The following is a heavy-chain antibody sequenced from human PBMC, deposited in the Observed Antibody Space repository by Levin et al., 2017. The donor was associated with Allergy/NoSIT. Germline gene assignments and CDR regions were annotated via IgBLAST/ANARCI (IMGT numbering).Heavy chain of an antibody. CDR1: GFTFGDYA. J-gene: IGHJ4*02. CDR3: ARGGPPNYDYNWGSYRDGYFDY. D-gene: IGHD3-16*02. V-gene: IGHV3-49*04. Sequence: PGESLKISCTGSGFTFGDYAMSWVRQAPGKGLEWVGFIRNKAHGGTTEYAASGKGRLTISRDDSKSIAYLQMNCLKTEDTAVYFCARGGPPNYDYNWGSYRDGYFDYWGQGTLVTVSS. CDR2: IRNKAHGGTT.